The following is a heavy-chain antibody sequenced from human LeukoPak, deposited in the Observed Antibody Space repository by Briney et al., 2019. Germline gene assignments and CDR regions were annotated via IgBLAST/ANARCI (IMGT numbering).Heavy chain of an antibody. V-gene: IGHV1-18*01. CDR3: ARCKGYSSSNDAFDI. J-gene: IGHJ3*02. CDR1: GYTFTSYG. D-gene: IGHD6-13*01. Sequence: ASVKVSCKASGYTFTSYGISWVRQAPGQGLEWMGWISAYNGNTNYAQKLQGRVTMTTDTSTSTAYMELRSLRCDARADEYCARCKGYSSSNDAFDIWGQGTMVTVSS. CDR2: ISAYNGNT.